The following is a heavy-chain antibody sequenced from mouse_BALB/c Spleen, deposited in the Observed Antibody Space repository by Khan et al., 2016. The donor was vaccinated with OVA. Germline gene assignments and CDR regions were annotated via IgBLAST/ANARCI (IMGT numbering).Heavy chain of an antibody. CDR3: ARNYDYDEGLAY. CDR2: IWSGGST. CDR1: GFSLTTYG. D-gene: IGHD2-4*01. V-gene: IGHV2-2*02. Sequence: QVQLKESGPGLVQPSQSLSITCTVSGFSLTTYGVHWVRQSPGKGLEWLGVIWSGGSTDSNAAFISSLNISKDNSKSQAFFKMNSLQANDTARDYCARNYDYDEGLAYGGQGTLVTVSA. J-gene: IGHJ3*01.